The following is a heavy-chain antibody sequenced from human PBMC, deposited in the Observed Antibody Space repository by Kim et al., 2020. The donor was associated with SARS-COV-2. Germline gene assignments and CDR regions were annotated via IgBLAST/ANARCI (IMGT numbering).Heavy chain of an antibody. D-gene: IGHD1-7*01. J-gene: IGHJ4*02. CDR2: SNK. CDR3: ASQTGTTDY. V-gene: IGHV3-30-3*01. Sequence: SNKNYADSGKGLFTVCRDNSKNTLYLQMNSRGAEDTAVYYCASQTGTTDYWGQGTLVTVSS.